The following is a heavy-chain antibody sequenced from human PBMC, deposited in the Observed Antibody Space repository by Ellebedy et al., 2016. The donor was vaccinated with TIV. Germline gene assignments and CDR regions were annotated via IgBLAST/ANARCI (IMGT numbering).Heavy chain of an antibody. CDR1: GFTFGDYA. CDR2: IKQDGSEK. V-gene: IGHV3-7*01. CDR3: ARDLVVVTAIHPRAFDI. D-gene: IGHD2-21*02. Sequence: GESLKISXTASGFTFGDYAMSWVRQAPGKGLEWVANIKQDGSEKYYVDSVKGRFTISRDNAKNSLYLQMNSLRAEDTAVYYCARDLVVVTAIHPRAFDIWGQGTTVTVSS. J-gene: IGHJ3*02.